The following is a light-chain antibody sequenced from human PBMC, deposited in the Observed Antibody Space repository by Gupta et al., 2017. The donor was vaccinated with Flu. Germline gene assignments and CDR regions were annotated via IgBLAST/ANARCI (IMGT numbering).Light chain of an antibody. CDR1: QSIAIY. CDR3: RPTYNTSWT. CDR2: NAS. J-gene: IGKJ1*01. Sequence: DIQMTQTPSSLSASVGDRVTITCRASQSIAIYLSWYQQKPGQAPNLLIYNASSLQSGVPSKFSGGGSGTDFTLTIGSLHPEDFATYYCRPTYNTSWTFGQGTKVRIK. V-gene: IGKV1-39*01.